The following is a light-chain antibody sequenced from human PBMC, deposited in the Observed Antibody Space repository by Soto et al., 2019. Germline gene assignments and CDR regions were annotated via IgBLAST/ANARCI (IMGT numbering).Light chain of an antibody. CDR2: SNN. CDR1: SSNIGSNT. J-gene: IGLJ3*02. Sequence: QSVLTQPPSASGTPGQRVTISCSGSSSNIGSNTVNWYQHLPGTATKLLIYSNNQRPSGVPDRFSGSKSGTSASLAISGLQSEDEADYYCAAWYDSLNGWVFGGGTKLTVL. CDR3: AAWYDSLNGWV. V-gene: IGLV1-44*01.